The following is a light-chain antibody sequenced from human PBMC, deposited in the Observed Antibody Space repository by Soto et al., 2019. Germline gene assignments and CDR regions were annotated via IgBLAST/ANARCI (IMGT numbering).Light chain of an antibody. CDR1: SGSIASNY. CDR3: QSYDSSNPVV. V-gene: IGLV6-57*04. J-gene: IGLJ2*01. CDR2: EDN. Sequence: FMLTQPHSVSESPGKTVTISWTRSSGSIASNYVQWYQQRPGSAPTTVIYEDNQRPSGVPDRFSGSIDSSSNSASLTISGLKTEDEADYYCQSYDSSNPVVFGGGTKLTVL.